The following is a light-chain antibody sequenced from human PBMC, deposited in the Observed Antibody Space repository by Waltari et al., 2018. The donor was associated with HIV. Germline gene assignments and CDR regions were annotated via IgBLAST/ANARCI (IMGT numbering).Light chain of an antibody. CDR2: GAS. Sequence: EIVLTQSPGTLSLSPGERATLSCRASQSVSNSYLAWYQHKPGQAPRLLIFGASVRATGIPDRFTGSESGTDFTLTISRLEPEDFAVYYCQQYDDSPWTFGQGTKVDIK. V-gene: IGKV3-20*01. CDR1: QSVSNSY. CDR3: QQYDDSPWT. J-gene: IGKJ1*01.